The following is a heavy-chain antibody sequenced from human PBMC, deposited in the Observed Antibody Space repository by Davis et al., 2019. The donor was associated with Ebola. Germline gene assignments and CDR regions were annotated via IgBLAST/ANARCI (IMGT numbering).Heavy chain of an antibody. J-gene: IGHJ4*02. CDR1: GDTLTSYA. D-gene: IGHD2-15*01. CDR2: IIPVFRTA. V-gene: IGHV1-69*13. CDR3: AHLGPQRYCSGGGCHGYLDY. Sequence: SVKVSCKAVGDTLTSYAVTWVRQAPGQGLEWMGGIIPVFRTANYAQKFQGRLTITADESTRTAYMELNGLRSEDTAVYYCAHLGPQRYCSGGGCHGYLDYWGQGTLVTVSS.